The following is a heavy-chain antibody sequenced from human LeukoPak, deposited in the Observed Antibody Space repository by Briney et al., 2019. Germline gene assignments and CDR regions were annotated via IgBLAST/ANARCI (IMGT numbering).Heavy chain of an antibody. CDR2: ISYDGSNK. V-gene: IGHV3-30-3*01. Sequence: GGSLRLSCAASGFTFSSYAMHWVRQAPGKGLEWVAVISYDGSNKYYADSVKGRFTISRDNSKNTLYLQMNSLRAEDTAVYYCAIRGYCSSTSCREDPYYYYYYMDVWGKGTTVTVSS. D-gene: IGHD2-2*01. CDR1: GFTFSSYA. CDR3: AIRGYCSSTSCREDPYYYYYYMDV. J-gene: IGHJ6*03.